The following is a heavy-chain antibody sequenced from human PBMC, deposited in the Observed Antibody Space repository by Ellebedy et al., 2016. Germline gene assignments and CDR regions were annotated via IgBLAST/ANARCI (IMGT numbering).Heavy chain of an antibody. CDR1: GGSISSSSYY. Sequence: SETLSLTCTVSGGSISSSSYYWGWIRQPPGKGLEWIGYIYYSGSTNYNPSLKSRVTISVDTSKNQFSLKLSSVTAADTAVYYCARDDSSSLDYWGQGTLVTVSS. D-gene: IGHD6-13*01. CDR2: IYYSGST. CDR3: ARDDSSSLDY. J-gene: IGHJ4*02. V-gene: IGHV4-61*01.